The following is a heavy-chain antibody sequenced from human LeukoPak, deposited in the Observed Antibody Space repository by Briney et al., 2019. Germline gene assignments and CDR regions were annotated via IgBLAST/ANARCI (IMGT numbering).Heavy chain of an antibody. CDR3: ARSNDVIYDTLTGPNAFDI. D-gene: IGHD3-9*01. Sequence: GGSLRLSCAASGFTFSSYAMSWVRQAPGKGLEWVSAISGSGGSTYYADSVKGRVTISRDNSKNTMYLQMNSLRAEDTAVYYCARSNDVIYDTLTGPNAFDIWGRGTMVTVSS. CDR1: GFTFSSYA. J-gene: IGHJ3*02. CDR2: ISGSGGST. V-gene: IGHV3-23*01.